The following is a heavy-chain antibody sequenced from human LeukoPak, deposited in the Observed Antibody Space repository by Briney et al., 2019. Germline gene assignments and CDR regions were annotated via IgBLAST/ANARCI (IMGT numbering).Heavy chain of an antibody. CDR1: GFTFSSYS. J-gene: IGHJ4*02. Sequence: PGGSLRLSCAASGFTFSSYSMNWVRQAPGKGLGWVSSISSSSSYIYYADSVKGRFTISRDNAKNSLYLQMNSLRAEDTAVYYCARDEGIDSSPFDYWGQGTLVTVSS. V-gene: IGHV3-21*01. D-gene: IGHD3-22*01. CDR2: ISSSSSYI. CDR3: ARDEGIDSSPFDY.